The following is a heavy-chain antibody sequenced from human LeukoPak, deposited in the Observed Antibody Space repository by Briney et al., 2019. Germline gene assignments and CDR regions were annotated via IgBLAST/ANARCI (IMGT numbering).Heavy chain of an antibody. Sequence: SETLSLTCAVYGGSFSGYYWSWLRQPPGKGLEWIGEINHSGSTNYNPSLKSRVTISVDTSKNQFSLKLNSVTAADTAVYYCARLADGSREWYFDYWGQGSLVTVSS. CDR1: GGSFSGYY. CDR3: ARLADGSREWYFDY. D-gene: IGHD3-10*01. J-gene: IGHJ4*02. V-gene: IGHV4-34*01. CDR2: INHSGST.